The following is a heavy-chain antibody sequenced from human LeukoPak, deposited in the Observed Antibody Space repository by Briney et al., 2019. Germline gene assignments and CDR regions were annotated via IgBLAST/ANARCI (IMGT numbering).Heavy chain of an antibody. CDR1: GGSISSSSHS. CDR2: IYYTGTT. CDR3: AQSLGSSNWIGNWFDP. J-gene: IGHJ5*02. D-gene: IGHD6-13*01. V-gene: IGHV4-39*01. Sequence: SETLSLTCTVSGGSISSSSHSWGWIRQPPGKGLEWTGSIYYTGTTYYNPSLKSRVTISVDTSKNQFSLKLISVTAADTAVYYCAQSLGSSNWIGNWFDPWGQGTLVTVSS.